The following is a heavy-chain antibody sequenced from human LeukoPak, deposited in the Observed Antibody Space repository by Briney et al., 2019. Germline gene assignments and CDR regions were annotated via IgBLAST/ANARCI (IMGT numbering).Heavy chain of an antibody. Sequence: GASVKVSCKASGGTFSSYAISWVLQAPGQGLEWMGGIIPIFGTANYAQKFQGRVTITADESTSTAYMELSSLRSEDTAVYYCASGKDLGYCSSTSCYRAFDIWGQGTMVTVSS. D-gene: IGHD2-2*01. CDR3: ASGKDLGYCSSTSCYRAFDI. V-gene: IGHV1-69*13. CDR1: GGTFSSYA. CDR2: IIPIFGTA. J-gene: IGHJ3*02.